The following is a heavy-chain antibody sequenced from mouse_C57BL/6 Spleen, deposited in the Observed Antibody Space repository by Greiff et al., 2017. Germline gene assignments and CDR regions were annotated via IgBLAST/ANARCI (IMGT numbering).Heavy chain of an antibody. V-gene: IGHV1-15*01. Sequence: QVQLKESGAELVRPGASVTLSCKASGYTFTDYEMHWVKQTPVHGLEWIGAIDPETGGTAYNQKFKGKAILTADKSSSTAYMALRSLTSEDSAVYYCTRRSLYSNYLAYWGQGTLVTVSA. CDR1: GYTFTDYE. CDR3: TRRSLYSNYLAY. D-gene: IGHD2-5*01. CDR2: IDPETGGT. J-gene: IGHJ3*01.